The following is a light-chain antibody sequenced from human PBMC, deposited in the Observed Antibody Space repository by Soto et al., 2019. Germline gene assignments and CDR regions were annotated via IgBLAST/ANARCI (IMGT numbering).Light chain of an antibody. Sequence: EIVLTQSPATLSLSQGERATHSSTPSQSVSSYLAWYQQKPGQAPRLLIYDASNRATGIPARFSGSGSGTDFTLTISSLQPEDCATYYCQQNYSPPPITFGQGTRLEIK. V-gene: IGKV3-11*01. J-gene: IGKJ5*01. CDR1: QSVSSY. CDR3: QQNYSPPPIT. CDR2: DAS.